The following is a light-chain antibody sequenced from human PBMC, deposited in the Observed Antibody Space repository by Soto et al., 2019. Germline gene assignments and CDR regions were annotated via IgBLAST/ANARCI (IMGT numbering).Light chain of an antibody. J-gene: IGKJ1*01. CDR2: GAS. CDR3: QQYGSSPGT. CDR1: QSVSSSY. Sequence: EIVLTQSPGTLSLSPVERATLSCRASQSVSSSYLAWYQQKPGLAPRLLIYGASSRATGIPDRFSGSGSGTDFTLTISRLEPEDFAVYYCQQYGSSPGTFGQGTKVDIK. V-gene: IGKV3-20*01.